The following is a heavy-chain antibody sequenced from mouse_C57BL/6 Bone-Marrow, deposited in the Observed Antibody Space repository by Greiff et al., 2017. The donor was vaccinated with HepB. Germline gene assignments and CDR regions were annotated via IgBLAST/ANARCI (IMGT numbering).Heavy chain of an antibody. D-gene: IGHD1-1*02. CDR2: IHPSDSDT. CDR1: GYTFTSYW. CDR3: AIVVGNFDV. Sequence: QVQLKESGAELVKPGASVKVSCKASGYTFTSYWMHWVKQRPGQGLEWIGRIHPSDSDTNYNQKFKGKATLTVDKSSSTAYMQLSSLTSEDSAVYYCAIVVGNFDVWGTGTTVTVSS. J-gene: IGHJ1*03. V-gene: IGHV1-74*01.